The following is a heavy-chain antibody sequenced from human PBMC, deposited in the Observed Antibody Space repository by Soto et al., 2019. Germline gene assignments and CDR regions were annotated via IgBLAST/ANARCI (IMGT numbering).Heavy chain of an antibody. CDR3: ARQATYPAGTIGY. Sequence: QVQLQESGPGLVKPSQTLSLTCTVSGGSISSGGYYWSWIRQHPGKGLEWIGYTYYRGSTYYNPSLKSRVIISVDTSKNQVSLKLTSVTAADTAVYYCARQATYPAGTIGYWGQGTLVTVSS. D-gene: IGHD1-1*01. CDR2: TYYRGST. CDR1: GGSISSGGYY. V-gene: IGHV4-31*03. J-gene: IGHJ4*02.